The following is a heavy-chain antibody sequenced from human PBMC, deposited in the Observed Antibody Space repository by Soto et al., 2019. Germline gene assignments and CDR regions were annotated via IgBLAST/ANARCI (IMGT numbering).Heavy chain of an antibody. J-gene: IGHJ4*02. V-gene: IGHV4-30-2*01. CDR1: GGSISSGGYS. CDR2: IYHSGST. CDR3: ARVRSGWGIDY. Sequence: PSETLSLTCAVSGGSISSGGYSWSWMRQPPGKGLEWIGYIYHSGSTYYNPSLKSRVTISVDRSKNQFSLKLSSVTAADTAVYYCARVRSGWGIDYWGQGTLVTVSS. D-gene: IGHD6-19*01.